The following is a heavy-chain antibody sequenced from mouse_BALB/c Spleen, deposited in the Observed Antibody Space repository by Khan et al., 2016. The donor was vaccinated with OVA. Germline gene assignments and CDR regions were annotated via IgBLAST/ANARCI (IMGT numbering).Heavy chain of an antibody. J-gene: IGHJ3*01. CDR3: ARRNYFGYTFAY. CDR2: ISPGSGDT. V-gene: IGHV1-77*01. CDR1: GYTFTDYY. Sequence: QVQLKESGAELARPGASVKLSCKASGYTFTDYYINWVKQGTGQGLEWIGEISPGSGDTYYNEKFKGKATLTADKSSTTVYMQLSSLTSEASAVYFCARRNYFGYTFAYWGQGTLVTVSA. D-gene: IGHD1-2*01.